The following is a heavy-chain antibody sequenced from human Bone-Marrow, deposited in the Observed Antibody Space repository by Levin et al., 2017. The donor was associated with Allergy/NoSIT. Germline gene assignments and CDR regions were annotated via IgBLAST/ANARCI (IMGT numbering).Heavy chain of an antibody. CDR2: INPDDSDT. CDR1: GYRFSTYW. J-gene: IGHJ6*02. CDR3: ARRPSDYYGMNV. Sequence: GESLKISCKTSGYRFSTYWIDWVRQRPGKGLEWMGIINPDDSDTRYSPSVQGQVTISVDKSSSTAYLQWSSLKASDTAIYYCARRPSDYYGMNVWGQGTTVTVSS. V-gene: IGHV5-51*01.